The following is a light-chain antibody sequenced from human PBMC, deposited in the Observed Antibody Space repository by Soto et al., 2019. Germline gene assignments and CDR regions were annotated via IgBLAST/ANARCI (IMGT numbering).Light chain of an antibody. CDR1: QSISNY. Sequence: DIQMTQSPSSLSASIGDRVLITCRASQSISNYLIWYQQRPGQPPKLLIHAASSLQSGVPSRFRGSGSGIDFTLSIADLQPEDVGPYHCQQAYRTPPPFGQGTRVEI. J-gene: IGKJ1*01. V-gene: IGKV1-39*01. CDR2: AAS. CDR3: QQAYRTPPP.